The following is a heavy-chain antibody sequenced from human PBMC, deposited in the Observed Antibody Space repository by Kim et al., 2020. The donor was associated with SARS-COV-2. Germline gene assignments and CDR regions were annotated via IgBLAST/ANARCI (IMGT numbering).Heavy chain of an antibody. Sequence: GGSLRLSCAASGFTFSSAWMTWVRQAPGKGLQWVGRIKSNTDGETTDYAAPGTGRITISRDESKNTLYLQMNTLKTGDTAWYYGTTSRVYSGYGDHWGQGTQVTVSS. CDR1: GFTFSSAW. CDR2: IKSNTDGETT. J-gene: IGHJ4*02. D-gene: IGHD5-12*01. CDR3: TTSRVYSGYGDH. V-gene: IGHV3-15*01.